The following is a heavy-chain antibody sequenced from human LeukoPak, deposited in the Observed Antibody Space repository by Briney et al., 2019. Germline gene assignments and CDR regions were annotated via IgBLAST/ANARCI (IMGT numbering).Heavy chain of an antibody. Sequence: PSQTLSLTCTVSGGSISSGGYYWSWIRQHPGKGLEWIGYIYYSGSTYYNPSLKSRVTISVDTSKNQFSLKLSSVTAADTAVYYCARGPRLWFGELFVDPWGQGTLVTVSS. CDR2: IYYSGST. J-gene: IGHJ5*02. CDR3: ARGPRLWFGELFVDP. CDR1: GGSISSGGYY. V-gene: IGHV4-31*03. D-gene: IGHD3-10*01.